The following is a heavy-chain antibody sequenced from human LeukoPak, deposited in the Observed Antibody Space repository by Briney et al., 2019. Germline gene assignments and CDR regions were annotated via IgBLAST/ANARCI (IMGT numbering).Heavy chain of an antibody. CDR3: AADRYDSSGYYHFDY. CDR2: IVVGSGNT. CDR1: GFTFTSSA. Sequence: SVKVSCKASGFTFTSSAMQWVRQARGRRLEWIGWIVVGSGNTNYAQKFQERVTITRDMSTSTAYMELSSLRSEDTAVYYCAADRYDSSGYYHFDYWGQGTLVTVSS. D-gene: IGHD3-22*01. J-gene: IGHJ4*02. V-gene: IGHV1-58*02.